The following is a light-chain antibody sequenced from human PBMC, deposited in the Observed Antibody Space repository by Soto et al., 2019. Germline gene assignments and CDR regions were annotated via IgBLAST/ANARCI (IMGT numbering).Light chain of an antibody. CDR3: QQYTSPPWT. Sequence: EIVLTQSPGTLSLSPGERATLSCRASQSVPGNYLAWLQQKPGQAPRLLIYGASSRATGIPDRFSGSGSGXXXXXXXTRLEPEDFAVYYCQQYTSPPWTLGQGTKVEPK. J-gene: IGKJ1*01. CDR1: QSVPGNY. CDR2: GAS. V-gene: IGKV3-20*01.